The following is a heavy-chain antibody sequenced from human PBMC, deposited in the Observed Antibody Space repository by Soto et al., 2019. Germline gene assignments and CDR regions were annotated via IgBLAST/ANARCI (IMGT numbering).Heavy chain of an antibody. V-gene: IGHV1-46*01. J-gene: IGHJ6*02. CDR2: INPSGGST. CDR3: ARDGGAAGNEPYYYYGMDV. D-gene: IGHD6-13*01. CDR1: HYSFARYG. Sequence: ASVKVSCKASHYSFARYGISWVRQAPGQGLEWMGIINPSGGSTSYAQKFQGRVTMTRDTSTSTVYMELSSLRSEDTAVYYCARDGGAAGNEPYYYYGMDVWGQGTTVTVSS.